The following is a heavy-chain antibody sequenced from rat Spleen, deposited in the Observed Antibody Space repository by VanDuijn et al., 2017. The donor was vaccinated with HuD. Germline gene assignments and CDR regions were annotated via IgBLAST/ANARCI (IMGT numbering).Heavy chain of an antibody. CDR2: ISYDGRSS. D-gene: IGHD1-1*01. CDR1: GFTFSDYF. V-gene: IGHV5-29*01. J-gene: IGHJ4*01. Sequence: EVQLVESDGGLVQPGRSLKLSCAASGFTFSDYFMTWVRQAPPKGLEWVATISYDGRSSYYRDSVKGRFTVSRDNAKSTLYLQMDSPRSEDTATYYCARHVSYCPDAWGQGVSVTVSS. CDR3: ARHVSYCPDA.